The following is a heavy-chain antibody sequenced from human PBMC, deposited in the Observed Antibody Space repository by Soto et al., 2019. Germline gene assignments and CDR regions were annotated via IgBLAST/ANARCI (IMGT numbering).Heavy chain of an antibody. CDR1: GGSFSDFY. CDR2: INYSGNT. D-gene: IGHD2-15*01. CDR3: SCYARDY. Sequence: QVQLQQWGAGLLKPSETLSLTCAVYGGSFSDFYWSWIRQSPGKGLEWLGEINYSGNTNYNPSLKSRFTISVDTSKKELYLKLTSVTAADTAIYYCSCYARDYWGQGTLVTVSS. V-gene: IGHV4-34*01. J-gene: IGHJ4*02.